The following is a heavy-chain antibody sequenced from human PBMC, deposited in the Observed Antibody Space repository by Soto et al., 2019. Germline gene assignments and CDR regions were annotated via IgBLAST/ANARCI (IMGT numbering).Heavy chain of an antibody. Sequence: GGSLRLSCAASGFTFDDYAMHWVRQAPGKGLEWVSGISWNSGSIGYADSVKGRFTISRDNAKNSLYLQMNSLRAEDTALYYCAKDMAKTTVTTNPTPPSLDYWGQGTLVTVSS. CDR1: GFTFDDYA. CDR2: ISWNSGSI. D-gene: IGHD4-17*01. V-gene: IGHV3-9*01. CDR3: AKDMAKTTVTTNPTPPSLDY. J-gene: IGHJ4*02.